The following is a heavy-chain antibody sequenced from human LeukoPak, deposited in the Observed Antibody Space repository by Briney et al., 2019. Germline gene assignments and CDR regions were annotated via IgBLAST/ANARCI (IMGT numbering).Heavy chain of an antibody. CDR2: ISGSGGST. CDR1: GFTFSSYA. CDR3: AKDLRFMAGPYYFDY. J-gene: IGHJ4*02. D-gene: IGHD6-19*01. Sequence: GGSLRLSCAASGFTFSSYAISWVRQAPGKGLEWVSAISGSGGSTYYADSVKGRFTISRDNSKNTLYLQMNSLRAEDKAVYYCAKDLRFMAGPYYFDYWGQGTLVTVSS. V-gene: IGHV3-23*01.